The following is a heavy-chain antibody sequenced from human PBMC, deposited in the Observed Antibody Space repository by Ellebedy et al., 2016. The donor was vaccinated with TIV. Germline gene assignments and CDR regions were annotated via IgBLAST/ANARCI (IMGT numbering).Heavy chain of an antibody. CDR1: GGSISSYY. V-gene: IGHV4-59*01. Sequence: MPSETLSLTCTVFGGSISSYYWSWIRQPPGKGLEWIGYISYSGSTNYNPSLKSRVTISVDTSKNHFSLKLSSVTAADTAVYFGASGGGRRASPFDYWGQGMLVTVSS. CDR2: ISYSGST. J-gene: IGHJ4*02. CDR3: ASGGGRRASPFDY. D-gene: IGHD1-26*01.